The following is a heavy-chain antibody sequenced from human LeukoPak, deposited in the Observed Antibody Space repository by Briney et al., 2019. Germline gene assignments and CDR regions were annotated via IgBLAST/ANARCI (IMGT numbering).Heavy chain of an antibody. V-gene: IGHV1-2*02. CDR3: ARDSGPNAQYNWFDP. Sequence: ASVKVSCKASGYTFTTYDMAWVRQAPGQGLEWMGWINPNSGGTNYAQKFQGKVTMTRDTSISTAYMELSRLRSDDTAVYYCARDSGPNAQYNWFDPWGQGTLVTVSS. J-gene: IGHJ5*02. D-gene: IGHD4-11*01. CDR1: GYTFTTYD. CDR2: INPNSGGT.